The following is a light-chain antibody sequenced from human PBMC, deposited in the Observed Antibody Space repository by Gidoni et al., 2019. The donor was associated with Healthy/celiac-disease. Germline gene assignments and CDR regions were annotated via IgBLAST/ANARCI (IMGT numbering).Light chain of an antibody. CDR2: AKN. J-gene: IGLJ2*01. Sequence: FQLTQDPAVSVALGQTVRITCQGDSLRIYYAGWYQQKPGQAPVLVIYAKNNRPSGIPDRFSGSSSRNTASLTITGAQAEDEADYYCNSRDSSGNHVVFGGGTKLTVL. CDR1: SLRIYY. CDR3: NSRDSSGNHVV. V-gene: IGLV3-19*01.